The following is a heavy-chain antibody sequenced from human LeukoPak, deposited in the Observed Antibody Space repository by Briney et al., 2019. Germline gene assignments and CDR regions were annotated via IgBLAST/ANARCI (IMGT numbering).Heavy chain of an antibody. D-gene: IGHD5-12*01. CDR3: ARGPSGYHNT. CDR2: ISYDGSTK. V-gene: IGHV3-30*03. Sequence: PRGSLRLSCTASGFTFSTYGMHWVRQAPGKGLEWVTLISYDGSTKYYSDSVKGRFTLSRDNSKNTLYLQMNSLRAEDTAVYYCARGPSGYHNTGGQGTLVTVSS. CDR1: GFTFSTYG. J-gene: IGHJ4*02.